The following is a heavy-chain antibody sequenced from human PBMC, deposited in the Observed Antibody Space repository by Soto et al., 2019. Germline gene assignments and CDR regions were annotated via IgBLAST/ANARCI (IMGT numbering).Heavy chain of an antibody. Sequence: EVQLLESGGGLVHPGGSLKLACTVSGVTFSSYAMGWVRQTPETGLEWVSGLGGSGFDTSYADSVKGRFTISRDNSENSMYMNMNHVRAGDTARYYCAKEILAGGYAATSAFDFWGPGTLVTVTS. J-gene: IGHJ4*02. CDR2: LGGSGFDT. CDR3: AKEILAGGYAATSAFDF. V-gene: IGHV3-23*01. D-gene: IGHD6-19*01. CDR1: GVTFSSYA.